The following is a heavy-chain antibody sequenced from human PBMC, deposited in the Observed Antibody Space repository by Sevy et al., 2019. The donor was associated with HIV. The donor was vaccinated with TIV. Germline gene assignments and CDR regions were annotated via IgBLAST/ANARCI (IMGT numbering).Heavy chain of an antibody. CDR1: GFTFDTYW. V-gene: IGHV3-7*01. J-gene: IGHJ5*01. Sequence: GGSLRLSCAASGFTFDTYWMSWVRQAPGKGLEWVASIDPRGNERDYLDSLKGRFTISRDNAKNSLYLQMHSLKAGDTALYYCVRVLWDVLVVPAATPSPWLDSWGQRTLVTVSS. D-gene: IGHD1-26*01. CDR2: IDPRGNER. CDR3: VRVLWDVLVVPAATPSPWLDS.